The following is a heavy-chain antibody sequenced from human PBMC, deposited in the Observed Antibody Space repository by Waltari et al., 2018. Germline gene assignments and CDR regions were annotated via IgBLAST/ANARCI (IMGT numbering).Heavy chain of an antibody. V-gene: IGHV1-2*02. D-gene: IGHD4-17*01. J-gene: IGHJ3*02. CDR3: ARDYGDAFDI. Sequence: QVQLVQSGAEVKKPGASVKVSCKASGYTFTGYYMHWVRQAPGQGLEWMGWINPTSGGTNYAQKFQGRVTMTRDTSISTACMERSRLRSDDTAVYYCARDYGDAFDIWGQGTMVTVSS. CDR1: GYTFTGYY. CDR2: INPTSGGT.